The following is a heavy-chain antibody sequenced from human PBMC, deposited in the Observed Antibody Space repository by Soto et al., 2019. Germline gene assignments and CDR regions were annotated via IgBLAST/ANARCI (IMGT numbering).Heavy chain of an antibody. D-gene: IGHD2-2*01. CDR2: IRSKANSYAT. Sequence: EVQLVESGGGLVQPGGSLKLSCAASGFTFSGSAMHWVRQASGKGLEWVGRIRSKANSYATAYAASVKGRFTISRDDSKNTAYLQMNRLKTEDTAVYYCTRLYCSSTSCYLDDAFDIWGPGTMVTVSS. CDR1: GFTFSGSA. J-gene: IGHJ3*02. CDR3: TRLYCSSTSCYLDDAFDI. V-gene: IGHV3-73*01.